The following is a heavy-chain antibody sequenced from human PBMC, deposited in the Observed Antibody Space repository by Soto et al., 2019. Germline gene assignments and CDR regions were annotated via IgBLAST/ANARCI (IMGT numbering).Heavy chain of an antibody. CDR3: ARGCAVFRYFDWFLSLFDY. J-gene: IGHJ4*02. D-gene: IGHD3-9*01. CDR1: GYTFTSYY. CDR2: INPSGGST. V-gene: IGHV1-46*03. Sequence: ASVKVSCKASGYTFTSYYMHWVRQAPGQGLEWMGIINPSGGSTSYAQKFQGRVTMTRDTSTSTVYMELSSLRSEDTAVYYCARGCAVFRYFDWFLSLFDYWGQGTLVTVSS.